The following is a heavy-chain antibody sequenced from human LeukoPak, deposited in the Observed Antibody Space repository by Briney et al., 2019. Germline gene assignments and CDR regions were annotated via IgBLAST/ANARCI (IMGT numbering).Heavy chain of an antibody. D-gene: IGHD3-10*01. Sequence: SETLSLTCTVSGDPGSSSNYYWGWIRQPPGKGLEWVGRIPYSGSPYYKPSLKSRLTISVDNSKNQFSLRLSSVTAADTAVYYCARELRFANAPGSWLDPWGQGTLVTVSS. V-gene: IGHV4-39*07. CDR3: ARELRFANAPGSWLDP. CDR1: GDPGSSSNYY. CDR2: IPYSGSP. J-gene: IGHJ5*02.